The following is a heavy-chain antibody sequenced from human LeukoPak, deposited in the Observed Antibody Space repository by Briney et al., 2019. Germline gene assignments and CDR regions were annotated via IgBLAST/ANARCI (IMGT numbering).Heavy chain of an antibody. CDR1: GFTFSSYS. CDR2: ITSSSTTI. CDR3: ARDVTRGGDPNC. Sequence: GGSLRLSCAASGFTFSSYSMNWVRQAPGKGLEWLSYITSSSTTIYYAGSVKGRFTISRDNAKNSLYLQMNSLRAEDTAVYYCARDVTRGGDPNCWGQGTLVTVSS. V-gene: IGHV3-48*01. D-gene: IGHD3-16*01. J-gene: IGHJ4*02.